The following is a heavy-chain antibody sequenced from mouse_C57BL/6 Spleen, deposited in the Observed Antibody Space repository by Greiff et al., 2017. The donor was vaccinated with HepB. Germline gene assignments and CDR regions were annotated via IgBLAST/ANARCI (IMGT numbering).Heavy chain of an antibody. V-gene: IGHV14-4*01. J-gene: IGHJ4*01. CDR1: GFNIKDDY. CDR3: TTYDGYYVVAMDY. Sequence: EVQLQQSGAELVRPGASVKLSCTASGFNIKDDYMHWVKQRPEQGLEWIGWIDPENGDTEYASKFQGKATITADTSSNTAYLQLSRLTSEDTAVYYCTTYDGYYVVAMDYWGQGTSVTVSS. D-gene: IGHD2-3*01. CDR2: IDPENGDT.